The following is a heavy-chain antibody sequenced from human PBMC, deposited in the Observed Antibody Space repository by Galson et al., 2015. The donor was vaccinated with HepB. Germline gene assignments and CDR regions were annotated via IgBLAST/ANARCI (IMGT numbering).Heavy chain of an antibody. CDR2: MFYSGTT. J-gene: IGHJ6*02. CDR3: AREMDFWGGVDV. D-gene: IGHD3-3*01. CDR1: GGSISRYY. Sequence: ETLSLTCTVSGGSISRYYWSWIRQPPGKGLEWIGYMFYSGTTNYNPSLKSRVTMSVDTSKNQFSLNLKSVTAADTAVYYCAREMDFWGGVDVWGQGTTVTVSS. V-gene: IGHV4-59*12.